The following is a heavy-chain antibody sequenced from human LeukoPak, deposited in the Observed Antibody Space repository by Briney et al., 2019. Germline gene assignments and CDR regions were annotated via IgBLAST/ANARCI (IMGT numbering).Heavy chain of an antibody. CDR3: ARGLYCSSTSCRRFDP. J-gene: IGHJ5*02. CDR1: GGSFSGYY. Sequence: PSETLSLTCAVYGGSFSGYYWSWIRQPPGKGLEWIGEINHSGSTNYNPSLKSRVTISVDTSKNQFSLKLSSVTAAGTAVYYCARGLYCSSTSCRRFDPWGQGTLVTVSS. D-gene: IGHD2-2*01. V-gene: IGHV4-34*01. CDR2: INHSGST.